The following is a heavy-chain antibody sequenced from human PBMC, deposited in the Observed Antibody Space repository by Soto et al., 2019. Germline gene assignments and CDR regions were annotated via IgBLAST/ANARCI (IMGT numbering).Heavy chain of an antibody. Sequence: GGSLRLCCAASGFTFSSYAMSWVRQAPGKGLEWVSAISGSGGSTYYADSVKGRFTISRGNSKNTLYLQMNSLRAEDTAVYYCAKYSVVTNYYYYYMDVWGKGTTVTVSS. CDR2: ISGSGGST. CDR3: AKYSVVTNYYYYYMDV. V-gene: IGHV3-23*01. CDR1: GFTFSSYA. J-gene: IGHJ6*03. D-gene: IGHD4-4*01.